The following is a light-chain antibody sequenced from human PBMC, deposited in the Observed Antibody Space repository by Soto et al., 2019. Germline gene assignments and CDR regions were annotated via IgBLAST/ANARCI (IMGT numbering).Light chain of an antibody. V-gene: IGKV1-5*01. CDR3: QHYSLVWA. J-gene: IGKJ1*01. CDR2: DAS. CDR1: QSISRG. Sequence: EIQMTQSPATLSASVGDRVTITCRASQSISRGLAWYQQKPGKAPKVLIYDASTLESGVPSRFSGSGSGTEFTLTITSLQPDDFATYFCQHYSLVWAFGQGTKVDIK.